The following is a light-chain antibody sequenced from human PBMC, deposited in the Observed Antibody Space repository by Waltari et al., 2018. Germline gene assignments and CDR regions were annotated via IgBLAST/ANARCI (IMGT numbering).Light chain of an antibody. CDR2: RNN. CDR1: ISNLGTNY. CDR3: ASWDDRLSVGV. J-gene: IGLJ3*02. Sequence: QSVLTRPPSASGTPGQRVTISCSGSISNLGTNYVYWYQQFPGTAPKLLIQRNNQRPSGVPDRFSGSKSGTSASLAISGLRSEDEADYYCASWDDRLSVGVFGGGTKLTVL. V-gene: IGLV1-47*01.